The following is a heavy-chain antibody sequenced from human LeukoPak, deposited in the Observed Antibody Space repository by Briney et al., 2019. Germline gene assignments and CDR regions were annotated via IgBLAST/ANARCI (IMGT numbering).Heavy chain of an antibody. D-gene: IGHD6-19*01. V-gene: IGHV3-20*04. J-gene: IGHJ4*02. CDR3: ARVGHSSGWGDTVNSAFDY. CDR1: GFTFDDYG. CDR2: INWNGGST. Sequence: GGSLRLSCAASGFTFDDYGMSWVRQAPGKGLEWVSGINWNGGSTGYADSVKGRFTISRDNAKNSLYLQMNSLRAEDTALYYCARVGHSSGWGDTVNSAFDYWGQGTLVTVSS.